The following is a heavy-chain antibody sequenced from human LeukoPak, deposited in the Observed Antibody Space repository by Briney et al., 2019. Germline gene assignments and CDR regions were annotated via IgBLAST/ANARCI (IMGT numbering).Heavy chain of an antibody. D-gene: IGHD6-6*01. J-gene: IGHJ4*02. CDR2: INPNSGGT. CDR1: GYTFTGYY. CDR3: ARTRSSIAARPFGLLDY. Sequence: ASVKVSCKASGYTFTGYYMHWVRQAPGQGLEWMGWINPNSGGTNYAQKFQGRVTMTRDTSISTAYMELSRLRSDDTAVYYCARTRSSIAARPFGLLDYWGQGTLVTVSS. V-gene: IGHV1-2*02.